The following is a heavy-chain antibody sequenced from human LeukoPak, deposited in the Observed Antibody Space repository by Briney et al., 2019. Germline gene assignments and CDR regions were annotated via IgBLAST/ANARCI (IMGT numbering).Heavy chain of an antibody. CDR3: ARVGSIAARPEWGGHY. CDR2: INPNSGGT. CDR1: GYTFTGYY. J-gene: IGHJ4*02. Sequence: GASVKVSCKASGYTFTGYYMHWVRQAPGQGLEWMGWINPNSGGTNYAQKFQGWVTMTRDTSISTAYMELSRLRSDDTAVYYCARVGSIAARPEWGGHYWGQGTLVTVSS. D-gene: IGHD6-6*01. V-gene: IGHV1-2*04.